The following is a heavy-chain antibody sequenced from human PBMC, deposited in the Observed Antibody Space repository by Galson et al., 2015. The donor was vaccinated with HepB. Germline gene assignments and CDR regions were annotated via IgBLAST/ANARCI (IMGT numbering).Heavy chain of an antibody. CDR3: ATDSSPYYYDTSGNFGYFDL. V-gene: IGHV1-58*02. D-gene: IGHD3-22*01. Sequence: SVKVSCKASGLIFSSSAMQWVRQARGQRLEWIGWIVVGSGNTNYAQKFQERVTITRELSTNTAYMELSSLISEDAAVYYCATDSSPYYYDTSGNFGYFDLWGRGTLVTGPS. J-gene: IGHJ2*01. CDR1: GLIFSSSA. CDR2: IVVGSGNT.